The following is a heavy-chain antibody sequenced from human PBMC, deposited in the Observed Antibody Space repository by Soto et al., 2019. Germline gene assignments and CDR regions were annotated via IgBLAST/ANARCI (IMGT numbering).Heavy chain of an antibody. J-gene: IGHJ6*02. CDR2: INHSGST. CDR1: GGSFSGYY. D-gene: IGHD3-10*01. Sequence: SETLSLTCAVYGGSFSGYYWSWIRQPPGKGLEWIGEINHSGSTNYNPSLKSRVTISVDTSKNQFSLKLSSVTAADTAVYYCASNGRGWYYYYYGMDVWGQGTTVTVSS. V-gene: IGHV4-34*01. CDR3: ASNGRGWYYYYYGMDV.